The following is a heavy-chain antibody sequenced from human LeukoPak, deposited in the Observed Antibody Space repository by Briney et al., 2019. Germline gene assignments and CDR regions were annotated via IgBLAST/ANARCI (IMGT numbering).Heavy chain of an antibody. V-gene: IGHV3-30*18. CDR2: ISYDGSNK. CDR3: AKGGIPDDP. CDR1: GFTFSSYG. J-gene: IGHJ5*02. Sequence: GGSLLLSCAASGFTFSSYGMHWVRQAPGKGLEWVAVISYDGSNKYHADSVKGRFTISRDNSKNTLYLQMNSLRVEDTAVYYCAKGGIPDDPWGQGTLVTVSS. D-gene: IGHD2-21*01.